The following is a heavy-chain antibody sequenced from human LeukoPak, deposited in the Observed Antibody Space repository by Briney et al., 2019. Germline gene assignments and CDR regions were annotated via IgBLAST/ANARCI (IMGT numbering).Heavy chain of an antibody. D-gene: IGHD3-10*01. CDR3: ARVITMVRGVPGWFDP. V-gene: IGHV4-39*07. Sequence: SETLSLTCTVSGGSISSSSYYWGWIRQPPGKGLEWIGSIYYSGSTYYNPSLKSRVTISVDTSKNQFSLKLSSVTAADTAVYYCARVITMVRGVPGWFDPWGQGTLVTVSS. CDR1: GGSISSSSYY. J-gene: IGHJ5*02. CDR2: IYYSGST.